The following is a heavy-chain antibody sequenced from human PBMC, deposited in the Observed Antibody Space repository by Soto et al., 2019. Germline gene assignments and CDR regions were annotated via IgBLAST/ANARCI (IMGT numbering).Heavy chain of an antibody. CDR3: ASGIQLWLRRINNGYSG. D-gene: IGHD5-18*01. Sequence: QVQLVQSGAEVKKPESSVKVSCKAPGGTFSTYAISWVRQAPGQGLEWMGGIIPMFGTANYAQRFQDRVTNTADESTNTVYIELSSLRSEDTAVYFCASGIQLWLRRINNGYSGWGQGTLVTVSS. CDR1: GGTFSTYA. V-gene: IGHV1-69*12. J-gene: IGHJ4*02. CDR2: IIPMFGTA.